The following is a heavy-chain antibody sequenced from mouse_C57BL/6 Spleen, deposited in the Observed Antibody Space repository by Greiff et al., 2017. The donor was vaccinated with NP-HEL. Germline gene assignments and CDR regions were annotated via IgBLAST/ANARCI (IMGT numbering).Heavy chain of an antibody. V-gene: IGHV1-9*01. CDR3: ARSYGSSYEDWFAY. D-gene: IGHD1-1*01. Sequence: VQLQQSGAELMKPGASVKLSCKATGYTFTGYWIAWVKQRPGHGLEWIGEILPGSGSTNYNEKFKGKATLTADTSSNTAYMQLSSLTTEDSAIYYCARSYGSSYEDWFAYWGQGTLVTVSA. CDR1: GYTFTGYW. J-gene: IGHJ3*01. CDR2: ILPGSGST.